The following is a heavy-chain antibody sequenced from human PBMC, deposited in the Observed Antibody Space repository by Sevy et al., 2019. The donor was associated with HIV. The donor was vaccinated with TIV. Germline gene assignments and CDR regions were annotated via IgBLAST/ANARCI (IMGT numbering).Heavy chain of an antibody. CDR2: IYSGGNT. CDR3: ARGMILEGSWYGMDV. J-gene: IGHJ6*02. CDR1: GFIVSSNY. Sequence: GGSLRLSCAVSGFIVSSNYMTWVRQAPGKGLEWVSVIYSGGNTFYAVYVRGRFTISRDNSKNTLYLQMNSLRAEDTDVYYCARGMILEGSWYGMDVWGQGTTVTVSS. V-gene: IGHV3-53*01. D-gene: IGHD3-3*01.